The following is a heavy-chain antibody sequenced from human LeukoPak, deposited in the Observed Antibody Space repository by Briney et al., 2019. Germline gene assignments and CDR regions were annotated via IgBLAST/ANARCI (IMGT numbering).Heavy chain of an antibody. CDR2: IYYSGST. CDR3: ARDSYYGSGSPSNFDY. J-gene: IGHJ4*02. V-gene: IGHV4-31*03. D-gene: IGHD3-10*01. CDR1: GGSISSGGYY. Sequence: SETLSLTCTVSGGSISSGGYYWSWIRQHPGKGLEWIGYIYYSGSTYYNPSLKSRVTISVDTSKNQFSLKLSSVTAADTAVYYCARDSYYGSGSPSNFDYWGQGTLVTVSS.